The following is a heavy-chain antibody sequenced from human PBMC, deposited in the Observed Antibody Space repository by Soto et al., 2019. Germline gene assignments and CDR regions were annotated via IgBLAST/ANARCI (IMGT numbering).Heavy chain of an antibody. CDR2: IYYSGST. V-gene: IGHV4-59*01. CDR1: GGSISSYY. J-gene: IGHJ4*02. Sequence: SETLSLTCTVSGGSISSYYWSWIRQPPGKGLEWIGYIYYSGSTNYNPSLKSRVTISVDTSKNQFSLKLSSVTAADTAVYYCARDYYDSSGYYYDYWGQGTLVTVSS. D-gene: IGHD3-22*01. CDR3: ARDYYDSSGYYYDY.